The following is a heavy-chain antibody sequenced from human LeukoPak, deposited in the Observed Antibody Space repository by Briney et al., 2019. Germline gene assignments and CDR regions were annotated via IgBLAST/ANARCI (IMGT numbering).Heavy chain of an antibody. CDR3: ATAGHSSPLPGY. CDR1: GFTFSSYA. CDR2: ISGSGGST. D-gene: IGHD6-13*01. V-gene: IGHV3-23*01. Sequence: PGGSLRLSCAASGFTFSSYAMSWVRQAPGKGLEWVSAISGSGGSTYYADSVKGRFTISRDNSKNTLYLQMNSLRAEDTAVYYCATAGHSSPLPGYWGQGTLVTVSS. J-gene: IGHJ4*02.